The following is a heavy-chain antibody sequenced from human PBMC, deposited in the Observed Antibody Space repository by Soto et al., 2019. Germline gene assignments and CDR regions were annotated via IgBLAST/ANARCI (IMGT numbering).Heavy chain of an antibody. CDR2: IYYSGST. V-gene: IGHV4-59*08. J-gene: IGHJ4*02. CDR3: ARRWGRTFDY. D-gene: IGHD1-26*01. CDR1: GGSISSYY. Sequence: QVQLQESGPGLVKPSETLSLTCTVSGGSISSYYWSWIRQPPGKGLEWIGYIYYSGSTNYNPSLKIRVTISVDTSKNQFSLKLTSVPAADTAVYYCARRWGRTFDYWGQGTLVTVSS.